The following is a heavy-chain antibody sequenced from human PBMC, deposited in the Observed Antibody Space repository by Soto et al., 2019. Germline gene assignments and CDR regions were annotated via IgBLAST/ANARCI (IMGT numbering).Heavy chain of an antibody. V-gene: IGHV4-59*12. CDR1: GGSISSYY. Sequence: SETLSLTCTVSGGSISSYYWSWIRQPPGKGLEWIGYIYYSGSTNYNPSLKSRVTISVDTSKNQFSLKLSSVTAADTAVYYCARENTYDILTGYSNWFDPWGQGTLVTVSS. D-gene: IGHD3-9*01. CDR3: ARENTYDILTGYSNWFDP. J-gene: IGHJ5*02. CDR2: IYYSGST.